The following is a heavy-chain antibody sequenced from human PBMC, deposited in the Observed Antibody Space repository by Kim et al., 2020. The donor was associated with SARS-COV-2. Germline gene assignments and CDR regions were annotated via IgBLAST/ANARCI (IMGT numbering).Heavy chain of an antibody. CDR1: EFPFNTYA. D-gene: IGHD2-21*02. J-gene: IGHJ4*02. Sequence: GGSLRLSCAAAEFPFNTYAMSWVRQAPGRGLEWVSTISDSGVTTFYVDSVKGRFTISRENSKNTLFLHMSSLRVEDTAVYYCTGSRGGLRFHSFDYWGQGTQVTVSS. CDR2: ISDSGVTT. V-gene: IGHV3-23*01. CDR3: TGSRGGLRFHSFDY.